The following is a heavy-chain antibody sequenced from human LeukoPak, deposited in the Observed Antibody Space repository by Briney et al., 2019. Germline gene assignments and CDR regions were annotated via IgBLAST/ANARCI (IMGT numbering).Heavy chain of an antibody. V-gene: IGHV4-59*01. J-gene: IGHJ4*02. CDR3: ARSGYYFDY. D-gene: IGHD3-22*01. CDR1: GASISSYY. CDR2: IYYSGST. Sequence: PSETLSLTCTVSGASISSYYWSWIRQPPGKGLEWIGYIYYSGSTNYNPSLKSRVTISVDTSKNQFSLKLSSVTAADTAVYYCARSGYYFDYWGQGTLVTVSS.